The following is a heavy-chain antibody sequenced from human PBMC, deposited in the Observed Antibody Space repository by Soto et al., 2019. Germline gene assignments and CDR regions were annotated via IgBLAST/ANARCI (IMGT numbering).Heavy chain of an antibody. Sequence: KPSETLSLTCTVSGGSISSSSYYWGWIRQPPGKGLEWIGSIYYSGSTYYNPSLKSRVTISVDTSKNQFSLKLSSVTAADTAVYYCARHPRSRLAQSYYYGMDVWGQGTTVTVSS. V-gene: IGHV4-39*01. CDR3: ARHPRSRLAQSYYYGMDV. J-gene: IGHJ6*02. CDR1: GGSISSSSYY. D-gene: IGHD1-26*01. CDR2: IYYSGST.